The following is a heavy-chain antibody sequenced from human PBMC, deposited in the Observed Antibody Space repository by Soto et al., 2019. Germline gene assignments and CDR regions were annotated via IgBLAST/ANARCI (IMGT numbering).Heavy chain of an antibody. Sequence: QVQLVQSGAEVKKPGASMKVSCKASGFTFTSYGISWVRQAPGQGLEWMGWVSAYNGNTHYAQKLQGRVTMTTDTSTTTAYMELWSLRSGDTAVYYCSRGGSSWQPHEDYWGQGTLVTVSS. CDR1: GFTFTSYG. D-gene: IGHD6-13*01. J-gene: IGHJ4*02. V-gene: IGHV1-18*01. CDR3: SRGGSSWQPHEDY. CDR2: VSAYNGNT.